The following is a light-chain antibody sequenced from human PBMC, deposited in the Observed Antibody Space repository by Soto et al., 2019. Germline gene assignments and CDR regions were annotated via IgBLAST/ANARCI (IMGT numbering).Light chain of an antibody. J-gene: IGKJ1*01. CDR3: LQHKSYQWT. Sequence: DIQITQSPSAMSASVGDRVIITCRSSQPISNYFAWFQQKPGQAPKRLIYAASTLQSGVPSRFSGSGSGTEFSLTLDTLEPEDFATYFCLQHKSYQWTFGQGTKVDNK. CDR1: QPISNY. V-gene: IGKV1-17*03. CDR2: AAS.